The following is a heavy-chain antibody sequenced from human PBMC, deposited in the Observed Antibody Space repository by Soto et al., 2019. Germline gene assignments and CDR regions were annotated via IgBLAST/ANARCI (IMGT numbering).Heavy chain of an antibody. CDR1: GFTLRNYG. J-gene: IGHJ6*02. Sequence: WGSLRLSCAASGFTLRNYGMHWVRQAPGKGLEWMAVISSDGSNKYLADSVKGRFTISRDNSKNTLYLQMDSLRSEDTAVYYCAKVKTIAPAADYNGMDVWGRGTTVTVSS. CDR3: AKVKTIAPAADYNGMDV. D-gene: IGHD6-25*01. CDR2: ISSDGSNK. V-gene: IGHV3-30*18.